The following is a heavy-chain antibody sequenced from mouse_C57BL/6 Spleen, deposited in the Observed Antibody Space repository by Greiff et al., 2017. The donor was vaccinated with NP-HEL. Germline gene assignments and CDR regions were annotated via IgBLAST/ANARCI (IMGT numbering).Heavy chain of an antibody. J-gene: IGHJ2*01. D-gene: IGHD4-1*02. CDR1: GYTFTDYY. CDR3: ARSTGAFVY. V-gene: IGHV1-26*01. CDR2: INPNNGGT. Sequence: VQLQQSGPELVKPGASVKISCKASGYTFTDYYMNWVKQSHGKSLEWIGDINPNNGGTSYNQKFKGKATLTVDKSSSTAYMELRSLTSEDSAVYYCARSTGAFVYWGQGTTLTVSS.